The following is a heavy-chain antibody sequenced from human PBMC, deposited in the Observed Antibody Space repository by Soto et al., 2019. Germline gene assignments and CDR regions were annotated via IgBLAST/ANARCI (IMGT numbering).Heavy chain of an antibody. D-gene: IGHD2-21*02. CDR3: TRGGRDLDF. CDR2: INHGGSET. Sequence: VQVVESGGTLVQPGGSLRLSCEVSGFDFPGFWMNWVRQAPGKGLEWVANINHGGSETNFLDSVKGRFTISRDNAKSTLYLQRNSLRVEDTAVYYCTRGGRDLDFWGQGTVVIVSS. V-gene: IGHV3-7*04. J-gene: IGHJ4*02. CDR1: GFDFPGFW.